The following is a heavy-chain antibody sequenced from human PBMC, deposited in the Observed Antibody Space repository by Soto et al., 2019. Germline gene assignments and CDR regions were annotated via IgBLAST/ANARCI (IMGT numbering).Heavy chain of an antibody. CDR2: IIPIFGTA. CDR3: ARGHSSGWSRTPQPSTSDGDYYYSGTDV. D-gene: IGHD6-19*01. CDR1: GGTFSSYA. Sequence: VASVKVSCKASGGTFSSYAISWVGQAPGQGLEWMGGIIPIFGTANYAQKFQGRVTITGDESTSTAYMELSRLRSEDTAVYYCARGHSSGWSRTPQPSTSDGDYYYSGTDVWG. V-gene: IGHV1-69*13. J-gene: IGHJ6*02.